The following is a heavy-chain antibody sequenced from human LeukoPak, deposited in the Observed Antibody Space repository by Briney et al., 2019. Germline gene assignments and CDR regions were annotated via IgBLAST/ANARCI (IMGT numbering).Heavy chain of an antibody. CDR3: ARDPSCSGGSCYAS. V-gene: IGHV1-69*05. D-gene: IGHD2-15*01. CDR2: IIPIFGTA. J-gene: IGHJ4*02. Sequence: ASVKVSCKASGGTFSSYAISWVRQAPGQGLEWMGGIIPIFGTANYAQKFQGRVTITTDESTSTAYVELSSLRSEDTAVYYCARDPSCSGGSCYASWGQGTLVTVSS. CDR1: GGTFSSYA.